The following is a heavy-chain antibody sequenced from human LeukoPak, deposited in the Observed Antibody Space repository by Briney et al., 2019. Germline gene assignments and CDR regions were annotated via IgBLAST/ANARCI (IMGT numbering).Heavy chain of an antibody. J-gene: IGHJ4*02. CDR3: ASNAGSDASGYAY. CDR1: GYTFIKYG. D-gene: IGHD3-22*01. V-gene: IGHV1-18*01. Sequence: ASVKVSCKASGYTFIKYGITWVRQAPGQGLEWMGWISAYNGDTNYAQNLQDRVTMTTDTSTRTAYMELRTLRTDDTAVYYCASNAGSDASGYAYWGQGTLVTVSS. CDR2: ISAYNGDT.